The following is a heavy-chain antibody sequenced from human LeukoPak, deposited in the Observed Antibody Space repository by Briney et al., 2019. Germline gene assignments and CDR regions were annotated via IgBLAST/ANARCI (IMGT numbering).Heavy chain of an antibody. CDR3: AKDRATMIVMIRTAPRGELDY. CDR2: ISSSSTTI. CDR1: GFTFSSYS. Sequence: GGSLRLSCAASGFTFSSYSMMWLRQAPGKGLEWVSYISSSSTTIHYADSVKGRFTISRDNSKNTLYLQMNSLRAEDTAVYYCAKDRATMIVMIRTAPRGELDYWGQGSLVTVSS. D-gene: IGHD3-22*01. V-gene: IGHV3-48*01. J-gene: IGHJ4*02.